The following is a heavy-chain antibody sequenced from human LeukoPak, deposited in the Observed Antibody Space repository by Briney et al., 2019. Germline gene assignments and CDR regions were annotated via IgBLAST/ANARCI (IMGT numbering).Heavy chain of an antibody. CDR1: GFTFSDHY. Sequence: GGSLRLSCAASGFTFSDHYMSWIRQAPGKGLEWVSYISSSGSTIYYADSVKGRFTISRDNAKNSLYLQMNSLRAEDTAVYYCAKDRGGKYCSSTSCSAFDIWGQGTMVTVSS. J-gene: IGHJ3*02. CDR2: ISSSGSTI. D-gene: IGHD2-2*01. V-gene: IGHV3-11*01. CDR3: AKDRGGKYCSSTSCSAFDI.